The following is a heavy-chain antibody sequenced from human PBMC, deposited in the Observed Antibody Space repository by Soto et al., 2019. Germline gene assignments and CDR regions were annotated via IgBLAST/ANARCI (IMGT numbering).Heavy chain of an antibody. V-gene: IGHV4-59*01. CDR3: GRGEVDRYNWNYGIDY. J-gene: IGHJ4*02. D-gene: IGHD1-7*01. CDR2: IYYSGIT. CDR1: GGSISSYY. Sequence: SETLSLTCTVSGGSISSYYWSWIRQPPGKGLEWIGYIYYSGITNYNPSLKSRVTISVDTSKNQFSLKLSSVTAADTAVYYCGRGEVDRYNWNYGIDYWGQGTLVTVSS.